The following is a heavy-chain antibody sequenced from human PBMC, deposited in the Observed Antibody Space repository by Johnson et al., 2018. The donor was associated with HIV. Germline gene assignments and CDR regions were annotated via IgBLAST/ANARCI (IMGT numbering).Heavy chain of an antibody. Sequence: VQVVESGGGLVQPGGSLRLSCAASGFNFSTHAMSWVRQAPGKGLEWVSGISGSGGSTYYADSVKGRFTISRDNSRSTLFLEMINLRDEDTALYYCARDVAAAKMDAFDTWGQGTMVIVSS. J-gene: IGHJ3*02. V-gene: IGHV3-23*04. CDR3: ARDVAAAKMDAFDT. D-gene: IGHD6-25*01. CDR2: ISGSGGST. CDR1: GFNFSTHA.